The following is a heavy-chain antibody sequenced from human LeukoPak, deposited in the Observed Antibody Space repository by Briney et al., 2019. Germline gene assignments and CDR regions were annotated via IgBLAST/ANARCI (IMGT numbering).Heavy chain of an antibody. CDR2: IIPIFGTA. V-gene: IGHV1-69*05. CDR3: ARGVVPAGNDYYYYMDV. D-gene: IGHD2-2*01. CDR1: GGTFSSYA. Sequence: SVKVSCKASGGTFSSYAISWVRQAPGQGLEWMGGIIPIFGTANYAQKFQGRVTITTDESTSTAYMGLSSLRSEDTAVYYCARGVVPAGNDYYYYMDVWGKGTTVTVSS. J-gene: IGHJ6*03.